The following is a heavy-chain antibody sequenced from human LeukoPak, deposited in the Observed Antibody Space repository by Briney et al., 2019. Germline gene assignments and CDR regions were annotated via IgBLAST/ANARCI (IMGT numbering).Heavy chain of an antibody. CDR1: GYSFTSYW. Sequence: GESLKISCKGSGYSFTSYWIGWVRQMPGKGLEWMGIIYPGDSDTRYSPSFQGQVTISADKSSSTAYLQWSSLKASDTAMYYCARGSYYDFWSGYSENSYNWFDPWGQGTLVTVSS. V-gene: IGHV5-51*01. J-gene: IGHJ5*02. CDR3: ARGSYYDFWSGYSENSYNWFDP. D-gene: IGHD3-3*01. CDR2: IYPGDSDT.